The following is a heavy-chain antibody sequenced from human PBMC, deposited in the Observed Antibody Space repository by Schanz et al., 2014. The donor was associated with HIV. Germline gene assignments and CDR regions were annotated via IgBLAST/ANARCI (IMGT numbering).Heavy chain of an antibody. D-gene: IGHD3-22*01. J-gene: IGHJ4*02. CDR1: GFTFSDYS. CDR3: VKGERIGYRIEVTGPTFDY. CDR2: ISHDGTNK. Sequence: QVQLGQSGGGVVQPWRSLRLSCAASGFTFSDYSMHWVRQAPGKALEWVAVISHDGTNKFYAGSVKDRFTISRDNAKNTLYVQIRSLRNEDTAVYYCVKGERIGYRIEVTGPTFDYWGQGTLVTVSS. V-gene: IGHV3-30-3*01.